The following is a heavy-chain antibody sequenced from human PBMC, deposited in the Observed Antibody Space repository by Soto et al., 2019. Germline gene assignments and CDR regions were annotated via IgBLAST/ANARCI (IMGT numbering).Heavy chain of an antibody. CDR1: GGSIGSGGYY. Sequence: PSXTLSLTCTVSGGSIGSGGYYWSWIRQXPGKGLEWIGXIYPSXSTYYNKSLKXXVTISVDXXKNQFSLKMSSVTAADTAVYYCARERVRSNFDYWGQGTLVTVSS. CDR3: ARERVRSNFDY. V-gene: IGHV4-31*01. J-gene: IGHJ4*02. CDR2: IYPSXST.